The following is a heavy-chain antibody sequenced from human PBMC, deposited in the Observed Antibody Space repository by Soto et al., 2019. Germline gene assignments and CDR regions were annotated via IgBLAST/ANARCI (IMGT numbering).Heavy chain of an antibody. Sequence: SVKVSCKASGGTFSSYATSWVRQAPGQGLEWMGGIIPIFGTANYAQKFQGRVTITADESTSTAYMELSSLRSEDTAVYYCARSGVGATSSYGYWGQGTLVTVSS. CDR3: ARSGVGATSSYGY. D-gene: IGHD1-26*01. CDR2: IIPIFGTA. V-gene: IGHV1-69*13. J-gene: IGHJ4*02. CDR1: GGTFSSYA.